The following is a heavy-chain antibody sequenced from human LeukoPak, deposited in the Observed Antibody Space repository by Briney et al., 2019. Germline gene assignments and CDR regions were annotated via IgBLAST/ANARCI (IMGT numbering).Heavy chain of an antibody. CDR1: GFSFGDYA. D-gene: IGHD2-2*01. CDR2: IRSKLYGATT. V-gene: IGHV3-49*04. J-gene: IGHJ6*04. Sequence: GGSLRLSCTASGFSFGDYAMSWVRQAPGKGLEWVGFIRSKLYGATTEYAASVKGRFIISRDDFKSIAYLQMNSLKTEDTAFYYCTRDCSSTSCYGRIEMDVWGKGTTVTVSS. CDR3: TRDCSSTSCYGRIEMDV.